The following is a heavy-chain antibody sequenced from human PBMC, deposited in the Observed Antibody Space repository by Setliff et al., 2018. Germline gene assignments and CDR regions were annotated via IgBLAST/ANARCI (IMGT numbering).Heavy chain of an antibody. D-gene: IGHD6-13*01. CDR2: IYYSGST. Sequence: SSETLSLTCTVSGGSISSGSYYWGWIRQPPGKGLEWIGSIYYSGSTYYNPSLKSRVTISVDTSKNQFSLKLSSVTAADTAVYYCARVSMYSSSWYYYYYGMDVWGQGTTVTVSS. CDR3: ARVSMYSSSWYYYYYGMDV. CDR1: GGSISSGSYY. V-gene: IGHV4-39*07. J-gene: IGHJ6*02.